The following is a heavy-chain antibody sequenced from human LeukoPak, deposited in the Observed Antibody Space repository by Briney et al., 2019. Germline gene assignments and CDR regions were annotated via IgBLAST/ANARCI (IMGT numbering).Heavy chain of an antibody. D-gene: IGHD5-18*01. CDR2: IYYSGST. Sequence: PSETLSLTCTVSGGSISSYYWSWIRQPPGKGLEWIGYIYYSGSTNYNPSLKSRVTISVDTSKNQFSLKLSSVTAADTAVYYCAREGSYGQEHDYWGQGTLVTVSS. V-gene: IGHV4-59*01. CDR1: GGSISSYY. J-gene: IGHJ4*02. CDR3: AREGSYGQEHDY.